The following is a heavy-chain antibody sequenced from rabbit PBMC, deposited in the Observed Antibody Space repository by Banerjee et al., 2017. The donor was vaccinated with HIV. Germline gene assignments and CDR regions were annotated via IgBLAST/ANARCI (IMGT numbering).Heavy chain of an antibody. D-gene: IGHD4-2*01. Sequence: QSLEESGGDLVKPGASLTLTCTASGFSFSSNYYMCWVRQAPGKGPEWIACIYTGSSGSTYYANWAKGRFTISRTSSTTVTLQMTSLTAADTATYFCARDGGYAGVGGATWYYFDLWGQGTLVTVS. CDR2: IYTGSSGST. CDR3: ARDGGYAGVGGATWYYFDL. CDR1: GFSFSSNYY. V-gene: IGHV1S40*01. J-gene: IGHJ4*01.